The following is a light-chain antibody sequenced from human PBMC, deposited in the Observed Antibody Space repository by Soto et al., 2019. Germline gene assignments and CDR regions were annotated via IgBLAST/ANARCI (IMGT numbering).Light chain of an antibody. CDR3: QQYDNLPPHT. V-gene: IGKV1-33*01. J-gene: IGKJ4*01. CDR1: QDISNY. Sequence: DIQMTQSPSSLSASVGDRVTITCQASQDISNYLNWYQQKPGKAPKLLIYDASNLETGVPSRFIGSGSGTDFTFTISSMQPEDIATYYCQQYDNLPPHTFGGGTKVEIK. CDR2: DAS.